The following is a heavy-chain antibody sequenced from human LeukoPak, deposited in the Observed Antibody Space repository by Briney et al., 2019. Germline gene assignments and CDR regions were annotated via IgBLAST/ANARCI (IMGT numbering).Heavy chain of an antibody. J-gene: IGHJ4*02. CDR1: GYSFTNYW. Sequence: GESLQISCKGSGYSFTNYWIGWVRRMPGKGLERMGLIYPGDSDTKYSPPLQGQVTISADKSISTAYLQWSSLKASDTAMYYCVRQGLQSGTYPAYWGPGTLVTVSS. V-gene: IGHV5-51*01. D-gene: IGHD1-26*01. CDR2: IYPGDSDT. CDR3: VRQGLQSGTYPAY.